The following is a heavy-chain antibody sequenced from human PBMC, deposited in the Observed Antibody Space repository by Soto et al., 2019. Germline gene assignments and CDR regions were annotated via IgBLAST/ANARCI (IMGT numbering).Heavy chain of an antibody. CDR3: ARTSPVAGGFDY. V-gene: IGHV4-59*01. J-gene: IGHJ4*02. CDR2: IYYST. D-gene: IGHD6-19*01. CDR1: GGSISGYY. Sequence: QVQLQESAPGLVKPSETLSLTCTVSGGSISGYYWSWIRQPPGKGLEWIGYIYYSTNYNPSLKSRVTITVDTSKNQLSLKPTSVTAADTAVYSSARTSPVAGGFDYWGQGTLVTVSS.